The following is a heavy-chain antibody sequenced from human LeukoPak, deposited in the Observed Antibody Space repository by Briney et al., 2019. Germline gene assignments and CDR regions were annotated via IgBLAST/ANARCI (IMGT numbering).Heavy chain of an antibody. CDR1: GFTFSDYG. CDR2: ISSSSTFT. CDR3: AKDGLVWFGELN. Sequence: GGSLRLSCAASGFTFSDYGMSWIRQAPGKGLEWISYISSSSTFTNHADSVKGRFTISRDNAKNSLYLQMNSLRAEDTAVYYCAKDGLVWFGELNWGQGTLVTVSS. V-gene: IGHV3-11*05. J-gene: IGHJ4*02. D-gene: IGHD3-10*01.